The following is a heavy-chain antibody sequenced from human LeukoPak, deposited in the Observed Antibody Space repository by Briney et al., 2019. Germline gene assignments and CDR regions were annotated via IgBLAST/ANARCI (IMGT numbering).Heavy chain of an antibody. Sequence: GGSLRLSCAASGFIVSSNYMSWVRQAPGKGLEWVSVIYSGGSTYYADSGKGRFNISRDNSNNTLYLQMNSLRAEDTAVYYCARDIGPGYSSGFNWGQGTLVTVSS. CDR3: ARDIGPGYSSGFN. V-gene: IGHV3-53*01. J-gene: IGHJ4*02. CDR2: IYSGGST. D-gene: IGHD2-8*02. CDR1: GFIVSSNY.